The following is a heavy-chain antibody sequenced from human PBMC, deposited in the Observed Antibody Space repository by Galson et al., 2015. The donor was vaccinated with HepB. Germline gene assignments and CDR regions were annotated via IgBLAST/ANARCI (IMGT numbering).Heavy chain of an antibody. J-gene: IGHJ4*02. Sequence: SLRLSCAASGFTFSSYAMNWVRQAPGKGLEWVSAITGGGGGTYYADSVKGRFTISRDNSTNTLYLQMNSLRAEDTAVYYCAKQAMAGYFDYWGQGALVTVSS. CDR1: GFTFSSYA. V-gene: IGHV3-23*01. CDR2: ITGGGGGT. CDR3: AKQAMAGYFDY. D-gene: IGHD6-19*01.